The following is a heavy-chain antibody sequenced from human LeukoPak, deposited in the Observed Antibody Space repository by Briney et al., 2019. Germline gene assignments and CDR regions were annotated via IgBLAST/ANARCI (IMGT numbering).Heavy chain of an antibody. CDR2: ISGSGGST. J-gene: IGHJ4*02. CDR1: GFTISSSG. CDR3: AKTGPYYFEF. V-gene: IGHV3-23*01. Sequence: PGGSLRLSCAASGFTISSSGMTWVRQAPGKGLEWVSAISGSGGSTYYPDSVKGRFTISRDNSKNTRYLQMNSLRAEDTAVYYCAKTGPYYFEFWGQGTLVTVSS.